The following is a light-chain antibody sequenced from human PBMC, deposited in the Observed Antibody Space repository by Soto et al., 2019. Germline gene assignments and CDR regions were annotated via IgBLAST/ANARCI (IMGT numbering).Light chain of an antibody. V-gene: IGKV3-15*01. Sequence: EMVMTQSPATLSVSPGERATLSCRASQSVSSYLAWYQQKPGQAPRLLIYGASTRATGITARFSGSGAGTDVSNTSSCVPLEDFAVQDCHQDDYYCQFTFGGGTDVEIK. CDR2: GAS. CDR3: HQDDYYCQFT. J-gene: IGKJ4*01. CDR1: QSVSSY.